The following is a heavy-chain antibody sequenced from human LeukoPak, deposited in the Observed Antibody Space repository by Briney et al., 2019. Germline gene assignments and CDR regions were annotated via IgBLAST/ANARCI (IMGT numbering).Heavy chain of an antibody. CDR2: NYYNGDT. CDR3: ARDADSIAAAGTFDY. Sequence: SETLSLTCTVSGVPISSSSYFWAWIRQSPGKGLEWIGTNYYNGDTYYNPSLKSRVTISLDTSKNHFSLRLSSVTAADTAVYYCARDADSIAAAGTFDYWGQGTLVTVSS. D-gene: IGHD6-25*01. V-gene: IGHV4-39*07. J-gene: IGHJ4*02. CDR1: GVPISSSSYF.